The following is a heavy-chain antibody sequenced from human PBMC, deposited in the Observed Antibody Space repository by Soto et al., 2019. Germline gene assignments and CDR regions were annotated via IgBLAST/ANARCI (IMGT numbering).Heavy chain of an antibody. J-gene: IGHJ4*02. V-gene: IGHV4-34*01. CDR2: INHSGST. CDR3: AADYYDSSGLNY. CDR1: GGSFSGYY. Sequence: ASETLSLTCAVYGGSFSGYYWSWIRQPPGKGLEWIGEINHSGSTNYNPSLKSRVTISVDTSKNQFSLKLSSVTAADTAVYYCAADYYDSSGLNYWGQGTLVTVSS. D-gene: IGHD3-22*01.